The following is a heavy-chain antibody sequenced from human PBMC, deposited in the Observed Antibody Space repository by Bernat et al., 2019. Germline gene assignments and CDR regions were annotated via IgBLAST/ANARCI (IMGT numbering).Heavy chain of an antibody. Sequence: EVQLVESGGGLVKPGGSLRLSCAASGFTFSSYSMNWVRQAPGKGLEWVSSISSSSSYIYYADSVKGRFTISRDHAKNSLYLQMNSLSAEDTAVYYCASGRVATIDFGYWGQGTLVTVSS. CDR2: ISSSSSYI. J-gene: IGHJ4*02. CDR3: ASGRVATIDFGY. V-gene: IGHV3-21*01. D-gene: IGHD5-12*01. CDR1: GFTFSSYS.